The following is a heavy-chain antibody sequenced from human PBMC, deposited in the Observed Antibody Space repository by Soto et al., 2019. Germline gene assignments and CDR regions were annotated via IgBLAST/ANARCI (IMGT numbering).Heavy chain of an antibody. D-gene: IGHD5-18*01. V-gene: IGHV3-30-3*01. J-gene: IGHJ4*02. CDR1: GFTFSSYA. Sequence: QVQLVESGGGVVQPWRSLRLSCAASGFTFSSYAMHWVRQAPGKGLEWVAVISYDGSNKYYADSVKGRFTISRDNSKNTMYLQMNSLRAEDTAVYYCARELEVYSYGPSFDYWGQGTLVTVSS. CDR3: ARELEVYSYGPSFDY. CDR2: ISYDGSNK.